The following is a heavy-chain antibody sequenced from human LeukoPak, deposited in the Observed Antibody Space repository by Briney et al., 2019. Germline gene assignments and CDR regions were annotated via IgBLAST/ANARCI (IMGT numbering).Heavy chain of an antibody. CDR1: GYTFTGYY. Sequence: GASVKVSCKASGYTFTGYYMHWVRQAPGQGLEWMGIINPSGGSTSYAQKFQGRVTMTRDTSTSTVYMELSSLRSEDTAVYYCATLGYCSSTSCYRYYYGMDVWGQGTTVTVSS. J-gene: IGHJ6*02. V-gene: IGHV1-46*01. CDR2: INPSGGST. CDR3: ATLGYCSSTSCYRYYYGMDV. D-gene: IGHD2-2*01.